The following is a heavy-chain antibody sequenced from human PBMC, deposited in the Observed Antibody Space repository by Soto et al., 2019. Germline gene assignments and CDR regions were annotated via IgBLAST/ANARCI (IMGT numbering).Heavy chain of an antibody. D-gene: IGHD6-25*01. CDR3: AKDRLADYYYYGMDV. CDR2: IGDRGTTT. CDR1: GFTFRRYA. J-gene: IGHJ6*02. V-gene: IGHV3-23*01. Sequence: EVQLLQSGGGLVQPGGSLRLSCVGSGFTFRRYAMIWVRQTPGKGLEWVSGIGDRGTTTYYADSVKGRFTISRDNSGNTLFLQMNSLRAEDTAVYYCAKDRLADYYYYGMDVWGQGTTVTVS.